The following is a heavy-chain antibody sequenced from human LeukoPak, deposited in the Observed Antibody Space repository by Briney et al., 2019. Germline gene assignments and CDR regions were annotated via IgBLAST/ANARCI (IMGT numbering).Heavy chain of an antibody. V-gene: IGHV1-69*04. J-gene: IGHJ5*02. D-gene: IGHD3-16*01. CDR3: ASSYGLREP. CDR2: IIPILGIA. Sequence: GASVKVSCKASGGTFSSYAISWVRQALGQGLEWMGRIIPILGIANYAQKFQGRVTITADKSTSTAYMELSSLRSEDTAVYYCASSYGLREPWGQGTLVTVSS. CDR1: GGTFSSYA.